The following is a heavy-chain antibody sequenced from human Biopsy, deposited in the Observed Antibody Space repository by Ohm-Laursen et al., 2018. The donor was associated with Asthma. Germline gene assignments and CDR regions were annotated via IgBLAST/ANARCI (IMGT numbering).Heavy chain of an antibody. V-gene: IGHV4-30-4*01. Sequence: PSQTLSLTCTVSGGSISSGAYYWSWVRQPPGKGLEWIGYIHYIGSTYYNPSLKSRVAISLDTSKNQFSLKLSSVTAADTAVCFCARRGGVRRYFDYWGQGTLVTVSS. J-gene: IGHJ4*02. D-gene: IGHD3-16*01. CDR3: ARRGGVRRYFDY. CDR1: GGSISSGAYY. CDR2: IHYIGST.